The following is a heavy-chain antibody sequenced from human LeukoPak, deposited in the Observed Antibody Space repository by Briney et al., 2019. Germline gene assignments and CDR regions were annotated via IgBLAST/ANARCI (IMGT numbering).Heavy chain of an antibody. Sequence: PGGSLRLSCAASGFTFSNYWMHWVRQAPGKGLVWVSRINSDGSNTNYADSVKGRFTISRDNAKNTLYLQMNSLRAEDTAVYYRARAHSSGWYYFDYWGQGTLVTVSS. D-gene: IGHD6-19*01. CDR2: INSDGSNT. V-gene: IGHV3-74*01. CDR3: ARAHSSGWYYFDY. CDR1: GFTFSNYW. J-gene: IGHJ4*02.